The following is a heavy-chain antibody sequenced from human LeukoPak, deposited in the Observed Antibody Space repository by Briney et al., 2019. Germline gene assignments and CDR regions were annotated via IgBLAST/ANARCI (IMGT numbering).Heavy chain of an antibody. J-gene: IGHJ4*02. CDR2: ISSSSSYI. Sequence: PGGSLRLSCAASGFTFSSYSMNWVRQAPGKGLEWVSSISSSSSYIYYADSVKGRFTISRDNAKNSLYLQMNSLRAEDTAVYYCARDLVSYSDSSRDDFDYWGQGTLVTVSS. D-gene: IGHD3-22*01. CDR1: GFTFSSYS. CDR3: ARDLVSYSDSSRDDFDY. V-gene: IGHV3-21*01.